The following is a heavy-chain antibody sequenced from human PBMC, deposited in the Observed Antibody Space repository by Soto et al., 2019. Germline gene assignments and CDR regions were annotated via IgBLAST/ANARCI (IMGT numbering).Heavy chain of an antibody. CDR3: ARNIGTPRGAFYFDF. D-gene: IGHD1-1*01. CDR1: GDSISSYY. CDR2: IYYSGST. V-gene: IGHV4-59*01. J-gene: IGHJ4*02. Sequence: NPSETLSLTCTVSGDSISSYYWSWIRQPPGKGLEWTGYIYYSGSTNYNPSLNSRVTLSVDTSKNQLSLKLSSVTAADTAVYYCARNIGTPRGAFYFDFWGQGTLVTVSS.